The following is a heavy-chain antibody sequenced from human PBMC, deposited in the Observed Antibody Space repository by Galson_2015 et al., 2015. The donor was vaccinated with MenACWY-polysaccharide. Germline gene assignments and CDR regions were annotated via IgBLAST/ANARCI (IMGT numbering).Heavy chain of an antibody. D-gene: IGHD3-22*01. Sequence: SLRLSCAASGFSFGTYWMHWVRHAPGQGLVWVSRINADGSATDSADSVRGRLTISRDNAKNTLYLAMNSLRAEDTAVYFCTKAGAKFCRGSSCYFNWFDPWGQGTLVTVSS. J-gene: IGHJ5*02. V-gene: IGHV3-74*01. CDR1: GFSFGTYW. CDR3: TKAGAKFCRGSSCYFNWFDP. CDR2: INADGSAT.